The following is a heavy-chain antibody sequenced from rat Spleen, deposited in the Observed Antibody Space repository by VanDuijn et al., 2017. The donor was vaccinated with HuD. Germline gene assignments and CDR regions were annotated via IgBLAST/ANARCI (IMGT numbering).Heavy chain of an antibody. D-gene: IGHD1-11*01. CDR3: ARALYGGSSELGWFAY. CDR1: GFSFSKYG. Sequence: EVKLVESGGGLVQPGRSLKLSCATSGFSFSKYGMQWIRQAPTKGLEWVTTISYDGHSAYYRGSVKGRFTCSRDNAEGTLYLQMDSLRSEDTATYYCARALYGGSSELGWFAYWGQGTLVTVSS. J-gene: IGHJ3*01. CDR2: ISYDGHSA. V-gene: IGHV5-29*01.